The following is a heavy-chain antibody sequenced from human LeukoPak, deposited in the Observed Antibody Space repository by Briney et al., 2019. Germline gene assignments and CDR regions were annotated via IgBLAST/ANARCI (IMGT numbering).Heavy chain of an antibody. D-gene: IGHD6-19*01. V-gene: IGHV1-69*04. J-gene: IGHJ4*02. CDR2: IIPILGIA. CDR3: ARDRIAVAGLGDY. Sequence: SVTVSCTASGGTFSIYAISWVRQAPGQGLEWMGRIIPILGIANYAQKFQGRVTITADKSTSTAYMELSSLRSEDTAVYYCARDRIAVAGLGDYWGQGTLVTVSS. CDR1: GGTFSIYA.